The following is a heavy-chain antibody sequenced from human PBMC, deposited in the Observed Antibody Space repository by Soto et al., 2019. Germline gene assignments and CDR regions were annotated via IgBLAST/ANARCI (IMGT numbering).Heavy chain of an antibody. CDR1: GYTFTNFG. J-gene: IGHJ4*02. CDR2: VTPDKGKT. V-gene: IGHV1-18*01. D-gene: IGHD2-8*01. CDR3: ARDGMVYALRY. Sequence: ASVKVSCKTSGYTFTNFGISWVRQAPGQGLEWMGWVTPDKGKTTYAQKFQGRVTITADESTSTAYMELSSLRSEDTAVYYCARDGMVYALRYWGQGTLVTVSS.